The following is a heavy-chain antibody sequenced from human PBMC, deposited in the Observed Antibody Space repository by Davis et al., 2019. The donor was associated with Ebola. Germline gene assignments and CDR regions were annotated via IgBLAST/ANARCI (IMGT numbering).Heavy chain of an antibody. D-gene: IGHD6-25*01. CDR1: GGSISSYY. CDR3: ARDSSGSPYSGLDV. CDR2: IYYSGST. J-gene: IGHJ6*02. V-gene: IGHV4-59*12. Sequence: SETLSLTCTVSGGSISSYYWNWIRQPPGKGLEWIGYIYYSGSTNYNPSLKSRVTISIDTSKNQFSLKLNSVTAADTAVYYCARDSSGSPYSGLDVWGQGTTVTVSS.